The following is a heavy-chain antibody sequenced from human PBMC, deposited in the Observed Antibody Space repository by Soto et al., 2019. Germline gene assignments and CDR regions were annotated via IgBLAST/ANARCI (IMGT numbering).Heavy chain of an antibody. Sequence: GGSLILSCAASGFTFSSYGMHWVRQAPGKGLEWVAVIWYDGSNKYYADSVKGRFTISRDNSKNTLYLQMNSLRAEDTAVYYCARDGCSGGSCGGYYFDYWGQGTLVTVSS. CDR3: ARDGCSGGSCGGYYFDY. J-gene: IGHJ4*02. V-gene: IGHV3-33*01. CDR2: IWYDGSNK. CDR1: GFTFSSYG. D-gene: IGHD2-15*01.